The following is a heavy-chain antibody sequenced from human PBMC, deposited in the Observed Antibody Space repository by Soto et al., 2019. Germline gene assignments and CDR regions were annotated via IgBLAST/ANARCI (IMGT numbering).Heavy chain of an antibody. CDR2: ISGSGGTP. D-gene: IGHD3-3*01. CDR1: GFTFSSFA. V-gene: IGHV3-23*01. Sequence: GGSLRLSCAASGFTFSSFAMSWVRQAPGKGLEWVSGISGSGGTPYDAGSVKGRFTISRDNSRNTLHLQMNSLRAEDTAVYYCAQARYQLYNFDVWGQGTLVTVYS. CDR3: AQARYQLYNFDV. J-gene: IGHJ4*02.